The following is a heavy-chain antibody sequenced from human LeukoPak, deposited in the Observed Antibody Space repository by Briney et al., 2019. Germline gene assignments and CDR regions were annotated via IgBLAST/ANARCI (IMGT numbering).Heavy chain of an antibody. Sequence: SETLSLTCTVSGGSISSSSCYWGWIRQPPGKGLEWIGRIYTSGGTNYNPSLKSRVTISVDTSKNQFSLKLSSVTAADTAVYYCARERSPILWFHRFDPWGQGTLVTVSS. V-gene: IGHV4-39*07. CDR2: IYTSGGT. D-gene: IGHD3-10*01. J-gene: IGHJ5*02. CDR1: GGSISSSSCY. CDR3: ARERSPILWFHRFDP.